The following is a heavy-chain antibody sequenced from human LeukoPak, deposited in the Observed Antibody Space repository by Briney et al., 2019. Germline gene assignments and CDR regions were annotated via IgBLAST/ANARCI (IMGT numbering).Heavy chain of an antibody. Sequence: PGGSLRLSCAASGFTVSSNYMSWVRQAPGKGLEWVSVIYSGGSTYYADSVKGRFTISRDNSKNTLYLQMNSLRAEDTAVYYCARETVTMVRGVIPGYYGMDVWGQGTTVTVSS. D-gene: IGHD3-10*01. J-gene: IGHJ6*02. CDR2: IYSGGST. V-gene: IGHV3-66*01. CDR1: GFTVSSNY. CDR3: ARETVTMVRGVIPGYYGMDV.